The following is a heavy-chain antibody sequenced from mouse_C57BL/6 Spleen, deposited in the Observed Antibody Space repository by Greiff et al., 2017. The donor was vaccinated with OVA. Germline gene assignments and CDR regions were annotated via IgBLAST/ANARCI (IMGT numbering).Heavy chain of an antibody. J-gene: IGHJ3*01. CDR1: GYAFTSYW. V-gene: IGHV1-82*01. D-gene: IGHD6-1*01. Sequence: VQLMEPGPELVKPGASVKISCKASGYAFTSYWMHWVKQRPGQGLEWIGRIYPEDGDTNYNGKFKGKATLTVDKSSSTAYMQLSSLTSEDSAVYFCARSSTTCWGQGTMVTVAA. CDR2: IYPEDGDT. CDR3: ARSSTTC.